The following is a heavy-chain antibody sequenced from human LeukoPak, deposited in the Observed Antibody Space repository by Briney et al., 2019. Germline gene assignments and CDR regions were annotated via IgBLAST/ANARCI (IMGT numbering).Heavy chain of an antibody. V-gene: IGHV1-8*01. Sequence: ASVKVSCKASGYTFTNYAMNWVRQAPGQGLEWMGWMNPNSGNTGYAQKFQGRVTITRNTSISTAYMELSSLRSEDTAVYYCARDHDGVVVPAAMQNWFDPWGQGTLVTVSS. D-gene: IGHD2-2*01. CDR1: GYTFTNYA. J-gene: IGHJ5*02. CDR2: MNPNSGNT. CDR3: ARDHDGVVVPAAMQNWFDP.